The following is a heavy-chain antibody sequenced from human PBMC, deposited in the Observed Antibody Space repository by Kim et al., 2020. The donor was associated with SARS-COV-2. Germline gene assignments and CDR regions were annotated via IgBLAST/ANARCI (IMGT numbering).Heavy chain of an antibody. CDR1: GGSISSSSYY. Sequence: SETLSLTCTVSGGSISSSSYYWGWIRQPPGKGLEWIGTLYSSENTYYNPSLKSRVTISVDTSRNQFSLKLSSVTAADTAVYYCARLVAGDHIDYWGRGSLVTVSS. J-gene: IGHJ4*02. CDR2: LYSSENT. V-gene: IGHV4-39*01. D-gene: IGHD6-19*01. CDR3: ARLVAGDHIDY.